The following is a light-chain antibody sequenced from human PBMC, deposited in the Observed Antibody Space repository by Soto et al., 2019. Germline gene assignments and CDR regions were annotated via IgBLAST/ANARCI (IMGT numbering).Light chain of an antibody. Sequence: QAVVTQEPSLTVSPGGTVTLTCGSNTGPVTSGHYPYWFQQKPGQAPRTLISDTSNKHSWTPARFSGSLLGGKAALTLSAAQPEDEADYYCLLFYNAAPSYVVFGGGTKLTVL. V-gene: IGLV7-46*01. CDR2: DTS. CDR3: LLFYNAAPSYVV. CDR1: TGPVTSGHY. J-gene: IGLJ2*01.